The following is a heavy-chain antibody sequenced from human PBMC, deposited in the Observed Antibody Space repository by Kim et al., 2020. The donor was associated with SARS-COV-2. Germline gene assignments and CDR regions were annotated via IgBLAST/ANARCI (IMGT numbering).Heavy chain of an antibody. CDR1: GLTFSIYS. CDR3: ARDRHYYFDSSGSNYYGMDV. D-gene: IGHD3-22*01. V-gene: IGHV3-48*02. Sequence: GSLRLSCAASGLTFSIYSMNWVRQAPGKGLEWVSYISDSSSTIYYPDSVKGRFTISRDNAKNSLYLHMTSLRDEDTAVYYCARDRHYYFDSSGSNYYGMDVWGQGTTVTVSS. CDR2: ISDSSSTI. J-gene: IGHJ6*02.